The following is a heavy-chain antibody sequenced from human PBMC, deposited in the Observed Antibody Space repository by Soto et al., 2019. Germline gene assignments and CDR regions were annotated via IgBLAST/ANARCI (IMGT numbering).Heavy chain of an antibody. CDR3: AEVDGRGWFDP. J-gene: IGHJ5*02. D-gene: IGHD3-16*01. Sequence: QLQLQESGPGLVKPSETLSLTCNVSGGSINTGAYYWGWVRQRPGKGLEWIGRVYYTGTTLHYPSRKSRVTISMDTSKDQFSLELDFVTAADTAIYYWAEVDGRGWFDPWGQGILVTISS. V-gene: IGHV4-39*01. CDR1: GGSINTGAYY. CDR2: VYYTGTT.